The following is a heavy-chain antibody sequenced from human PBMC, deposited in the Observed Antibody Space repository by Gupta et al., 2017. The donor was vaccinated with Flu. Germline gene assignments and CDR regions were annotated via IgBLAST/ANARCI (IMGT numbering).Heavy chain of an antibody. D-gene: IGHD1-26*01. CDR1: GFTFSSYG. Sequence: QVQLVESGGGVVQPGRSLRLSCAASGFTFSSYGMHWVRQAPGKGLEWVAVISYDGSNKYYADSVKGRFTISRDNSKNTLYLQMNSLRAEDTAVYYCAKDASIVGATTSDYWGQGTLVTVSS. J-gene: IGHJ4*02. CDR2: ISYDGSNK. V-gene: IGHV3-30*18. CDR3: AKDASIVGATTSDY.